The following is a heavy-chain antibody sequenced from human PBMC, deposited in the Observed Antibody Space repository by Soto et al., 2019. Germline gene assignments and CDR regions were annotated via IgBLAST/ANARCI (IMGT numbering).Heavy chain of an antibody. CDR1: GGSISSYY. J-gene: IGHJ6*02. CDR3: AREVWGLSYGMDV. CDR2: IYYSGST. Sequence: SETLSLTCTVSGGSISSYYWSRIRQPPGKGLEWIGYIYYSGSTNYNPSLKSRVTISVDTSKNQFSLKLSSVTAADTAVYYCAREVWGLSYGMDVWGQGTTVTVSS. V-gene: IGHV4-59*01. D-gene: IGHD2-8*01.